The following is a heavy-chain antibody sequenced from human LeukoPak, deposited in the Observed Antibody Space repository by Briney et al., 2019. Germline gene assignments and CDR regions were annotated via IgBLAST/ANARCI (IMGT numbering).Heavy chain of an antibody. CDR2: INPNSGGT. J-gene: IGHJ4*02. V-gene: IGHV1-2*06. D-gene: IGHD6-25*01. CDR1: GYTFTGYY. CDR3: AREKLGRRGYVVGDFDY. Sequence: ASVKVSCKASGYTFTGYYMHWVRQAPGQGLEWMGRINPNSGGTNYAQKFQGRVTMTRDTSISTAYTELSRLRSDDTAVYYCAREKLGRRGYVVGDFDYWGQGTLVTVSS.